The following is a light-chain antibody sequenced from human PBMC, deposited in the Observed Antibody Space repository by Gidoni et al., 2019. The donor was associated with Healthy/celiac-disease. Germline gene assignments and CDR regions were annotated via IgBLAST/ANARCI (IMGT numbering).Light chain of an antibody. J-gene: IGKJ5*01. CDR2: AAS. CDR1: QSISSY. CDR3: QQSYSTLIT. Sequence: DIQMNQSPSSLSASVGDRVTITFRASQSISSYLNWYQQKPGKAPKLLIYAASSLQSGVPSRFSGSGSGTDFTLTIISLQPEDFATYYCQQSYSTLITFGQGTRLEIK. V-gene: IGKV1-39*01.